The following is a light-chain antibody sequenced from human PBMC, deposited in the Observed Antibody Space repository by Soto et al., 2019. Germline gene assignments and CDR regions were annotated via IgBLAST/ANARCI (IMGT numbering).Light chain of an antibody. CDR1: QTISSW. CDR2: KTS. J-gene: IGKJ1*01. V-gene: IGKV1-5*03. CDR3: QQYDSYSGT. Sequence: DIQMTQSPSTLSASVGDRVTITCWASQTISSWLAWYQQKPGKAPKLLIYKTSSLDSGVPSRFSGSGSGTEFTLTISGLQADDFATYYCQQYDSYSGTFGQGTKVDIK.